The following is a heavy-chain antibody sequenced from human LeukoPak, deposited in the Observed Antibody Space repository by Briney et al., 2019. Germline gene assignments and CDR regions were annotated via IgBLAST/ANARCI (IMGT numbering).Heavy chain of an antibody. D-gene: IGHD1-26*01. V-gene: IGHV1-69*13. CDR1: GGTFSSYA. CDR2: IIPIFGTA. J-gene: IGHJ3*02. Sequence: SVKVSCKASGGTFSSYAISWVRQAPGQGLEWMGGIIPIFGTANYAQKFQGRVTITADESTSTAYMELSSLRSEDTVVYYCARPRGELPRDAFDIWGQGTMVTVSS. CDR3: ARPRGELPRDAFDI.